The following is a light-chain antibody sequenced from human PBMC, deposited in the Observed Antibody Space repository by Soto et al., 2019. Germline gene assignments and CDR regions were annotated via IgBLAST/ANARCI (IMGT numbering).Light chain of an antibody. V-gene: IGKV1-6*01. CDR2: AAS. J-gene: IGKJ4*01. CDR3: LQDYNYPLS. CDR1: QGISND. Sequence: AIQMTQSPSSLSASVGERVTITCRASQGISNDLGWYQQKPGKAHKLLIYAASSLQSGVPSRFSGSGSGTDFTLTISRLQPEDFATYYCLQDYNYPLSFGGGTKGDLK.